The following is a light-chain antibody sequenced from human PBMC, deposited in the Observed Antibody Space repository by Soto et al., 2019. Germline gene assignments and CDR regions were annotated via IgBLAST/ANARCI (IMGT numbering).Light chain of an antibody. V-gene: IGKV3-11*01. J-gene: IGKJ3*01. CDR2: DAS. CDR1: QSVSTY. Sequence: EIVLTQSPATLSLSPGERSTLSCRASQSVSTYLAWYQQRPGQPPRLLIYDASSRATGIPARFSGSGSGTDFTLTISSLETEDFAVYYCQQRRNWPLVTFGPGTRVDV. CDR3: QQRRNWPLVT.